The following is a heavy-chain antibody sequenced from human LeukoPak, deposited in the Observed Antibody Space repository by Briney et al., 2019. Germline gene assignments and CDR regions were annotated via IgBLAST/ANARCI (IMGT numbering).Heavy chain of an antibody. CDR1: GFTFSRYI. CDR3: ARADYYDSGSFYPLNF. D-gene: IGHD3-10*01. V-gene: IGHV3-21*01. J-gene: IGHJ4*02. CDR2: ISSSGNII. Sequence: GGSLRLSCAASGFTFSRYIMNWVRQAPGKGLEWVSSISSSGNIIYYADSVRGRFTISRDNAKNSLYLQMNSLRAEDTAVFYCARADYYDSGSFYPLNFWGQGTLVTVSS.